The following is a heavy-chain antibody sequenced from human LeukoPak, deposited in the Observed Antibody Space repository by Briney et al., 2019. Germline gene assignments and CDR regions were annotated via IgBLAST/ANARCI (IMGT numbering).Heavy chain of an antibody. V-gene: IGHV1-69*04. Sequence: ASVKVSCKASGGTFSSYAISWVRQAPGQGLEWMGRIIPILGIANYAQKFQGRVTITADKSTSTAYMELSSLRSEDTAVYYCARGGNYYDSSGYSDYWGQGTLVTVSS. CDR1: GGTFSSYA. CDR3: ARGGNYYDSSGYSDY. J-gene: IGHJ4*02. D-gene: IGHD3-22*01. CDR2: IIPILGIA.